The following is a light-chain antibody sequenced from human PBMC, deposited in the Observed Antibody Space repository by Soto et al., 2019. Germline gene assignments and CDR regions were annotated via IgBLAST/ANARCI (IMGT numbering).Light chain of an antibody. CDR1: SSNIGAGYD. CDR3: QSYDSSLGGSK. CDR2: GNS. V-gene: IGLV1-40*01. Sequence: QSVLTQPPSVSGAPGQRVTISCTGSSSNIGAGYDVHWYQQLPGTAPKLLIYGNSNRPSGVPDRFSGSKSGTSASLAITGLQAEDDADYCCQSYDSSLGGSKFGGGTKLTVL. J-gene: IGLJ2*01.